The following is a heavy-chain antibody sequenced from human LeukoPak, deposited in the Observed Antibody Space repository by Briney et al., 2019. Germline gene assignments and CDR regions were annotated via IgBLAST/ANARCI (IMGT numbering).Heavy chain of an antibody. Sequence: GGSLRLSCAASGFIFSNYGLHWVRLAPGKGLEWVALISYDGSKKYYTDSAKGRFTISRDNSKKTFYLQMSSLRVEDAAVYYCAKDIGYCTDGICYRSQDYFDYWGQGTLVTVSS. CDR1: GFIFSNYG. J-gene: IGHJ4*02. CDR2: ISYDGSKK. V-gene: IGHV3-30*18. D-gene: IGHD2-8*01. CDR3: AKDIGYCTDGICYRSQDYFDY.